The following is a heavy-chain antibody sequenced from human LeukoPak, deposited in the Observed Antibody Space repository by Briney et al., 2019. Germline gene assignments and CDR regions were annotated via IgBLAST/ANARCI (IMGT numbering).Heavy chain of an antibody. CDR2: IYYSGST. CDR1: GGSISSYY. V-gene: IGHV4-59*01. J-gene: IGHJ5*02. Sequence: SETLSLTCTVSGGSISSYYWSWIRQPPGKGLEWIGYIYYSGSTNYNPSLKSRVTISVDTSKNQFSLKLSSVTAADTAVYYCARDLILAYDILTHGGFDPWGQGTLVTVSS. CDR3: ARDLILAYDILTHGGFDP. D-gene: IGHD3-9*01.